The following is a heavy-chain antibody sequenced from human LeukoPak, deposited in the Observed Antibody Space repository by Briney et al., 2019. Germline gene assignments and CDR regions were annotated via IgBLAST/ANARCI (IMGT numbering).Heavy chain of an antibody. V-gene: IGHV3-30*18. CDR2: ISYDGSNK. J-gene: IGHJ4*02. CDR3: AKSSYDILTGYTPG. D-gene: IGHD3-9*01. CDR1: GFTFSSYG. Sequence: GGSLRLSCAASGFTFSSYGMHWVRQAPGKGLEWVAVISYDGSNKYYADSVKGRFTISRDNSKNTLYLQMNSLRAEDTAVYYCAKSSYDILTGYTPGWGQGTLVTVSS.